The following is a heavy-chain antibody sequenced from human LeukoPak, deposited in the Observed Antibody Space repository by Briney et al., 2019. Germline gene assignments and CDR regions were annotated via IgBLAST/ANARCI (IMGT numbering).Heavy chain of an antibody. CDR1: GFTFSSYA. CDR3: AKGARDGYNFNAFDI. J-gene: IGHJ3*02. CDR2: ISGSGGST. V-gene: IGHV3-23*01. Sequence: GGSLRLSCATSGFTFSSYAMSWVRQAPGKGLEWVSAISGSGGSTYYADSVKGRFTISRDNSKNTLYLQMNSLGAEDTAVYYCAKGARDGYNFNAFDIWGQGTMVTVSS. D-gene: IGHD5-24*01.